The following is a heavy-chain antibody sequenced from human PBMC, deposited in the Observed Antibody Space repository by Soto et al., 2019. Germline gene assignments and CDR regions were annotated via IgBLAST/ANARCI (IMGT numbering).Heavy chain of an antibody. Sequence: QVQLVESGGGVVQPGRSLRLSCAASGFTFSNYGMHWVRQAPGKGLEWVAIIWHDGNNKYYADSVRGRFIISRDNSKNRLYLQMNSLRAADTSVYYCASDLVGASDSYGLDVWGQGTPVTV. J-gene: IGHJ6*02. D-gene: IGHD1-26*01. CDR2: IWHDGNNK. V-gene: IGHV3-33*01. CDR1: GFTFSNYG. CDR3: ASDLVGASDSYGLDV.